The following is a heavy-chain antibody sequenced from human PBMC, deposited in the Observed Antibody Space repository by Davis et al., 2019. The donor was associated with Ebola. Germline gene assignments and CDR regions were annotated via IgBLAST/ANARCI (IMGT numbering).Heavy chain of an antibody. CDR3: ARDPKYSSSWYWFDP. V-gene: IGHV1-18*01. Sequence: ASVKVSCKASGYTFTSYGISWVRQAPGQGLEWMGWISAYNGNTNYAQKFQGRVTITRDTSASTAYMELSSLRSEDTAVYYCARDPKYSSSWYWFDPWGQGTLVTVSS. D-gene: IGHD6-13*01. CDR1: GYTFTSYG. CDR2: ISAYNGNT. J-gene: IGHJ5*02.